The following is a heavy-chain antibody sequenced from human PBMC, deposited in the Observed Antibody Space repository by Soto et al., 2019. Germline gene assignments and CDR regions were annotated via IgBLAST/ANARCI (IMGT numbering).Heavy chain of an antibody. Sequence: ASVKVSCKASGYTFTSYDINWVRQATGQGLEWMGWMNPNSGNTGYAQKFQGRVTMTRTTSIRTAYMELSSLRSEDTAVYYCARLVPVRAVYYYYCMDFWGQGTTVTVSS. J-gene: IGHJ6*02. CDR1: GYTFTSYD. D-gene: IGHD3-10*01. CDR3: ARLVPVRAVYYYYCMDF. V-gene: IGHV1-8*01. CDR2: MNPNSGNT.